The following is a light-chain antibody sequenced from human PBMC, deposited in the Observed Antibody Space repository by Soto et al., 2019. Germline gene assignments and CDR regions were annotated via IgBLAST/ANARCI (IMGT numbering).Light chain of an antibody. J-gene: IGLJ1*01. V-gene: IGLV2-14*01. CDR1: SSDVGGYNY. Sequence: QSALTQPASVSGSAGQSITISCTGTSSDVGGYNYVSWYQQHPGKAPKLMIYEVSNRPSGVSNRFSGSKSGNTASLTISGLQAEDEADYYCSSYTSSSTLYVSGNGTKVTVL. CDR2: EVS. CDR3: SSYTSSSTLYV.